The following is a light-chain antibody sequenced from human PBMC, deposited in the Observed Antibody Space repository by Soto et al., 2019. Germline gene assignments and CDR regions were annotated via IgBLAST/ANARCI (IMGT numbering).Light chain of an antibody. Sequence: DIQMTQSPSTLSASIGDRVTITCRASRTISDWLAWYQQRPGKAPKLLIYRAFRLESGVPRRFSGSASGTEFTLTISGLQPHDFATYYCQQYNTFSFSFGQGTRLEIK. CDR2: RAF. CDR1: RTISDW. J-gene: IGKJ2*03. CDR3: QQYNTFSFS. V-gene: IGKV1-5*03.